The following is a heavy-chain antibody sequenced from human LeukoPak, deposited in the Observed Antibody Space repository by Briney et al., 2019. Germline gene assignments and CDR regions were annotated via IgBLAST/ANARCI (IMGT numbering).Heavy chain of an antibody. CDR3: ARLLGYSYGYGMDV. CDR2: IYTRGST. V-gene: IGHV4-4*07. J-gene: IGHJ6*02. CDR1: GGSISSYY. Sequence: SETLSLTCTVSGGSISSYYRSWIRQPAGKVLERIGRIYTRGSTNYNHSLKSRVTTSVDTSKNHFSLKPSPVTAADPAGYVFARLLGYSYGYGMDVWGQGTTVTVSS. D-gene: IGHD5-18*01.